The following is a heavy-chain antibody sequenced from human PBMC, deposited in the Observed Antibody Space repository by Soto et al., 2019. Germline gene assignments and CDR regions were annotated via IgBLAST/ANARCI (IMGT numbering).Heavy chain of an antibody. Sequence: EVQLVESGGGLVQPGGSLRLSCAASGFTVSANYMSWVRQAPGKGLEWLSVTDSGGSTYYTDSVKGRFTIPRDNSKNTLYLQMSSLRPEDTAVYYCTRDQNGWGQGTLVTVSS. CDR1: GFTVSANY. V-gene: IGHV3-66*01. CDR2: TDSGGST. J-gene: IGHJ4*02. CDR3: TRDQNG.